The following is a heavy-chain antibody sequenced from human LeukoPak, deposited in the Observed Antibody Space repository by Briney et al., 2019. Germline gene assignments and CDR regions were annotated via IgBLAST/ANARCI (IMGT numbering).Heavy chain of an antibody. CDR2: ISGSGGNT. CDR3: ARDGFGTGSN. D-gene: IGHD3-16*01. Sequence: PGGSLRLSCAASGFTFNNYAMSWVRQAPGKGLEWVSVISGSGGNTHYADSVKGRFTISRDISKNTLYLQMNSLSAEDTAVYYCARDGFGTGSNWGQGTLVTVSS. J-gene: IGHJ4*02. CDR1: GFTFNNYA. V-gene: IGHV3-23*01.